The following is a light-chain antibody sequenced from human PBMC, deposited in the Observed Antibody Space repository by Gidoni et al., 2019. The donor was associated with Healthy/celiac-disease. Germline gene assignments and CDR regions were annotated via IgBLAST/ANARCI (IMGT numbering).Light chain of an antibody. Sequence: VLTQSPGTLSLPPGERATLSCRARQSVSSSYLAWDQQKPGQAPRLLIYGASSRATGIPDRFSGSGSGTDFTLTISRLEPEDFAVYYCQQYGSSRITFGQGTRLEIK. CDR3: QQYGSSRIT. V-gene: IGKV3-20*01. J-gene: IGKJ5*01. CDR1: QSVSSSY. CDR2: GAS.